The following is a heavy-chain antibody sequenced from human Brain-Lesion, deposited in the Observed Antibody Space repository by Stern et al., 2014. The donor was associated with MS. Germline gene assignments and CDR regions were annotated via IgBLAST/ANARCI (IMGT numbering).Heavy chain of an antibody. J-gene: IGHJ5*02. CDR2: IIPIFGSP. CDR3: AKDGPALVTNWFDP. Sequence: VHLVESGPEVKKPGSSVQVSCKASGGTFGTYPITWLRQAPGQGLEWMGRIIPIFGSPNYAQKFQGRVTITADRSTTTVYMKLSSLKSDDAAVYYCAKDGPALVTNWFDPWGRGTLVTDSS. V-gene: IGHV1-69*06. CDR1: GGTFGTYP. D-gene: IGHD5-18*01.